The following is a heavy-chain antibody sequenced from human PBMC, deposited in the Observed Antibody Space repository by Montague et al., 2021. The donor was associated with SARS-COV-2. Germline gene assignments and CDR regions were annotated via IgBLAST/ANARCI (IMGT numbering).Heavy chain of an antibody. CDR3: AAEAGSFGFERFRH. J-gene: IGHJ1*01. Sequence: SLRLSCAASGFNFSGNALHWVRQAPGKGLEWVGLISFRGSDKRYADSVKGRFTISRDNSKNTLYLQMNSLRPEDTAIYYWAAEAGSFGFERFRHWGQGTLVTVSS. V-gene: IGHV3-30-3*01. CDR1: GFNFSGNA. D-gene: IGHD1-1*01. CDR2: ISFRGSDK.